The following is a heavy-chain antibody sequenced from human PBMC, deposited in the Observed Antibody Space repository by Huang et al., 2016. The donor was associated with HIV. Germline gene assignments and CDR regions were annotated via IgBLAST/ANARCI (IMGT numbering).Heavy chain of an antibody. V-gene: IGHV4-39*01. J-gene: IGHJ4*02. CDR3: RGDIVVVIAATRYYFDY. Sequence: QLQLQESGPGLVKPSETLSLTCTVSGGSISSSSYYWGWIRQPPGKGLEWIGSIYYSGSTYYNPSRKSRVTISVDTSKNKFSLKLSAVTAADTAVYYCRGDIVVVIAATRYYFDYWGQGTLVTVSS. CDR1: GGSISSSSYY. D-gene: IGHD2-15*01. CDR2: IYYSGST.